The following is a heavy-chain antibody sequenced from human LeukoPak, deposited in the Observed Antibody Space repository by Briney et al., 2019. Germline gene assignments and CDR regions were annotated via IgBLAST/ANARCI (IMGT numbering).Heavy chain of an antibody. Sequence: PGGSLRLSCAASGFTFSDYYMSWIRQAPGKGLEWVSAISGSGGSTYYADSVKGRFTISRDNSKNTLYLQMNSLRAEDTAVYYCAKREYGDYNNWFDPWGQGTLVTVSS. V-gene: IGHV3-23*01. D-gene: IGHD4-17*01. CDR1: GFTFSDYY. J-gene: IGHJ5*02. CDR3: AKREYGDYNNWFDP. CDR2: ISGSGGST.